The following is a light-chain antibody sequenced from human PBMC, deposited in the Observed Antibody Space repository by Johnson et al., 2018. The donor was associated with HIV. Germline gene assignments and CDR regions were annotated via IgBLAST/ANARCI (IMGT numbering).Light chain of an antibody. CDR2: ENN. J-gene: IGLJ1*01. V-gene: IGLV1-51*02. Sequence: LTQPPSVSATPGQKVTISCSGSSSNIGNNYVSWYQQLPGTAPKLLIYENNKRPSGLPDRFSGSKSGTSATLGITGLQTGDEAAYYCGTWDNSLSAYVFGTGTKVTVL. CDR3: GTWDNSLSAYV. CDR1: SSNIGNNY.